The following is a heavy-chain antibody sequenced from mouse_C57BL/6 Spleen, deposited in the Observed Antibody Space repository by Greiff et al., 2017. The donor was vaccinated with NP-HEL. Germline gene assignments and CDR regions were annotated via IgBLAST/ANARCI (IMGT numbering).Heavy chain of an antibody. CDR1: GYTFTDYY. CDR3: ASWLLPYYAMDY. D-gene: IGHD2-3*01. V-gene: IGHV1-26*01. J-gene: IGHJ4*01. CDR2: INPNNGGT. Sequence: EVQLQQSGPELVKPGASVKISCKASGYTFTDYYMNWVKQSHGKSLEWIGDINPNNGGTSYNQKFKGKATLTVDKSSSTAYMELRSLTSEDSAVYYCASWLLPYYAMDYWGQGTSVTVSS.